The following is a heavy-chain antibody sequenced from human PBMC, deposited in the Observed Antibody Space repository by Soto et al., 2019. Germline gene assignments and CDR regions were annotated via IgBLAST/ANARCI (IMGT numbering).Heavy chain of an antibody. CDR1: GFSFGSHA. CDR3: AKYFGVTQSHFDS. D-gene: IGHD2-21*01. Sequence: EVRLLESGGGLLQPGGSLRRSCGASGFSFGSHAMGWVRQAPGKGLECVSSITGSGGTTYLADSVKGRFTISRDNSRNTLHLQMDNLRPEDTALYYCAKYFGVTQSHFDSWGQGALVTVS. CDR2: ITGSGGTT. J-gene: IGHJ4*02. V-gene: IGHV3-23*01.